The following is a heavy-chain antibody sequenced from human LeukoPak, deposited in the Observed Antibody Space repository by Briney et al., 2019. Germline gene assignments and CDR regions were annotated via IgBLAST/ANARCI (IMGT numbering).Heavy chain of an antibody. D-gene: IGHD3-22*01. J-gene: IGHJ4*02. CDR3: ARAPNYYDRQTDY. V-gene: IGHV1-8*01. CDR2: MNPNSGNT. Sequence: PRASVKVSCKASGYTFTSYDINWVRQATGQGLEWKGWMNPNSGNTGYAQKFQGRVTMTRNTSISTAYMELSSLRSEDTAVYYCARAPNYYDRQTDYWGQGTLVTVSS. CDR1: GYTFTSYD.